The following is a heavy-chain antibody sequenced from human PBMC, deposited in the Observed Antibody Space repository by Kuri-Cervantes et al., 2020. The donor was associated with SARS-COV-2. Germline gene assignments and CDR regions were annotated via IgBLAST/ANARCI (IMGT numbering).Heavy chain of an antibody. D-gene: IGHD2-2*01. CDR2: IGGSGGNT. CDR1: GSPFSDYA. Sequence: GESLKISCAVSGSPFSDYAMSWVRQAPGKGLEWVSGIGGSGGNTYYADSVKGRFTISRDNSKNTLYLQMTSLSAGDTAIYYCAKAGGIEIPAATNWFDPWGQGTLVTVSS. CDR3: AKAGGIEIPAATNWFDP. V-gene: IGHV3-23*01. J-gene: IGHJ5*02.